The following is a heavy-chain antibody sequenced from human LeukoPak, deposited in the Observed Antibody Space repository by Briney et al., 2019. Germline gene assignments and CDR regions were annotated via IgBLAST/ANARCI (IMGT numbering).Heavy chain of an antibody. CDR2: ISGVGAST. Sequence: PGGSLRLSCAASGFTFSSYAMSWVRQAPGKGLEWVSAISGVGASTYYSDSVRGRFTISRDNSKNTLYLQLNSLRAEDTAVYYCAKGATYYYDSSGYYFDYWGQGTLVTVSS. V-gene: IGHV3-23*01. CDR1: GFTFSSYA. CDR3: AKGATYYYDSSGYYFDY. J-gene: IGHJ4*02. D-gene: IGHD3-22*01.